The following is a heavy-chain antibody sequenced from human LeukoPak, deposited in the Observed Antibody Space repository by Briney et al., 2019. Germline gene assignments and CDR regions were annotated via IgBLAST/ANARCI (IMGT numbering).Heavy chain of an antibody. D-gene: IGHD5-12*01. CDR1: GFTFSSYA. CDR2: ISSSSSYI. J-gene: IGHJ6*03. V-gene: IGHV3-21*01. Sequence: GGSLRLSCAASGFTFSSYAMHWVRQAPGKGLEWVSSISSSSSYIYYADSVEGRFTISRDNAKNSLYLQMNSLRAEDTAVYYCGADSGYDSAHYYMDVWGKGTTVTISS. CDR3: GADSGYDSAHYYMDV.